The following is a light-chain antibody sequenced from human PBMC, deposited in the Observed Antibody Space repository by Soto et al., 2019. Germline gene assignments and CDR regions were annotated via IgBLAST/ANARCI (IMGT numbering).Light chain of an antibody. Sequence: EIVLTQSPGTLSLSPGGGATLSCRASQSVSTNFFAWYQQKPGQAPRLLIYGASSRATGIPDRFSGSGSGTDFTLTISRLEPEDFAVYYCQQSGSTSWTFGKGTKV. J-gene: IGKJ1*01. CDR3: QQSGSTSWT. CDR2: GAS. CDR1: QSVSTNF. V-gene: IGKV3-20*01.